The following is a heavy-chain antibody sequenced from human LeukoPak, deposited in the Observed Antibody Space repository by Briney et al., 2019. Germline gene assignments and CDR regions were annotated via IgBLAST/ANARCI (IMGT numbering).Heavy chain of an antibody. V-gene: IGHV1-18*01. Sequence: GASVKVSCKASGYTFTSYGISWVRQAPGQGLEWMGWISAYNGNTNYAQKLQGRVTMTTDTSTSTAYMELRSPRSDDTAVYYCARDLLWFRELSASGYWGQGTLVTVSS. CDR3: ARDLLWFRELSASGY. D-gene: IGHD3-10*01. CDR2: ISAYNGNT. CDR1: GYTFTSYG. J-gene: IGHJ4*02.